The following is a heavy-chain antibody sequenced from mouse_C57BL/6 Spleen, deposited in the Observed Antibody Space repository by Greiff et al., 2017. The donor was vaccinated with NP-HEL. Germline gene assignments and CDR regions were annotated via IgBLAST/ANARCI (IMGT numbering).Heavy chain of an antibody. J-gene: IGHJ2*01. D-gene: IGHD2-4*01. CDR3: ARRDDNDPYYSDD. V-gene: IGHV1-64*01. CDR2: IHPNSGST. CDR1: GYTFTSYW. Sequence: QVQLQQPGAELVKPGASVKLSCKASGYTFTSYWMHWVKQRPGQGLEWIGMIHPNSGSTNYNEKFKSKATLTVDKSSSTAYMQLSSLTSEDSAVDYCARRDDNDPYYSDDWGKGTTVTVSS.